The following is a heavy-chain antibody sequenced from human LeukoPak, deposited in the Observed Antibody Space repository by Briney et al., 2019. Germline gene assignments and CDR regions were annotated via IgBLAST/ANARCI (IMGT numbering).Heavy chain of an antibody. J-gene: IGHJ4*02. V-gene: IGHV3-7*02. CDR1: GFTFSSYW. D-gene: IGHD3-10*01. Sequence: GGSLRLSCAASGFTFSSYWMSWVRQAPGTGLEWVANIKEDGNEKYYVDSVKGRFSISRDNAKSSLYLQMNSLRDEDTAVYYCARATNYGSGLTRNFDYWGQGTLVTVSS. CDR2: IKEDGNEK. CDR3: ARATNYGSGLTRNFDY.